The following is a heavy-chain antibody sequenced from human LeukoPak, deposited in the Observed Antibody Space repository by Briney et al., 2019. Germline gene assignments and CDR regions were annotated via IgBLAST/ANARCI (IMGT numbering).Heavy chain of an antibody. CDR3: ARVGATYPHYYMDV. CDR2: IYYSGST. J-gene: IGHJ6*03. CDR1: GGSISSSSYY. Sequence: PSETLSLTCTVSGGSISSSSYYWGWIRQPPGKGLEWIGSIYYSGSTYYNPSLKSRVTISVDTSKNQFSLKLSSVTAADTAVYYCARVGATYPHYYMDVWGQGTTVTVSS. V-gene: IGHV4-39*07. D-gene: IGHD3-16*01.